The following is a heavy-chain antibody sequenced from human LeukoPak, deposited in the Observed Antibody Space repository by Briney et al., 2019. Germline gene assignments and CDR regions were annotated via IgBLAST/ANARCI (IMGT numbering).Heavy chain of an antibody. Sequence: SVKVSCKASGGTFCSYAISWVRQAPGQGLEWMGGIIPIFGTANYAQKFQGRVTITTDESTSTAYMELSSLRSEDTAVYYCARSGVLGNGRTYDYWGQGTLVTVSS. CDR1: GGTFCSYA. CDR2: IIPIFGTA. V-gene: IGHV1-69*05. D-gene: IGHD3-16*01. J-gene: IGHJ4*02. CDR3: ARSGVLGNGRTYDY.